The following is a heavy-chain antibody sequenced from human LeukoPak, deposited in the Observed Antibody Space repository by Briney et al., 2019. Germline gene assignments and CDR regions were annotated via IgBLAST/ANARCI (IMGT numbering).Heavy chain of an antibody. J-gene: IGHJ4*02. CDR2: INPSGGST. D-gene: IGHD3-3*01. CDR1: GYTFTSYY. CDR3: AREGARSDFWSGYFFDY. Sequence: ASVKVSCKASGYTFTSYYMHWVRQAPGQGLEWMGIINPSGGSTSYTQKFQGRVTMTRDMSTSTIYMELSSLRSEDTAVYYCAREGARSDFWSGYFFDYWGQGTLVTVSS. V-gene: IGHV1-46*01.